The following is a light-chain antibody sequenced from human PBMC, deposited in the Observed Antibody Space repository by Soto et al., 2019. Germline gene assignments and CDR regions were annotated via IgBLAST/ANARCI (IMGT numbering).Light chain of an antibody. CDR3: SSYTGSTNYV. CDR2: QVT. J-gene: IGLJ1*01. Sequence: QSVLTQPASVSGSPGQSITISCTGTSSDVGIYNYVSWYQQHPGKAPKLMIYQVTNRPSGVSNRFSGSKSGNTASLTISGLQAEDEADYYCSSYTGSTNYVFGTGTKATV. CDR1: SSDVGIYNY. V-gene: IGLV2-14*01.